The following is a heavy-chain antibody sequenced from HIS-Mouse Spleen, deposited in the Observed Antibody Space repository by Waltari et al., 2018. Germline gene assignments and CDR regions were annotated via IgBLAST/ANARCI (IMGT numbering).Heavy chain of an antibody. Sequence: QLQLQESGPGLVKPSETLSLTCTVSGGSISSSSYYWRWIRQPPGKGLACIGSVYYSGSTYYNPSLKSRVTISVDTSKTQFSLKLSSVTAADTAVYYCAREIPYSSSWYDWYFDLWGRGTLVTVSS. CDR3: AREIPYSSSWYDWYFDL. D-gene: IGHD6-13*01. CDR2: VYYSGST. CDR1: GGSISSSSYY. J-gene: IGHJ2*01. V-gene: IGHV4-39*07.